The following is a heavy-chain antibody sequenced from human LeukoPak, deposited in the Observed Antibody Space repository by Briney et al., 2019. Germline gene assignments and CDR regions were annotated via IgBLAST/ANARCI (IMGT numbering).Heavy chain of an antibody. J-gene: IGHJ4*02. V-gene: IGHV3-30-3*01. CDR1: GFTFSSYA. D-gene: IGHD5-18*01. Sequence: GGSLRLSCAASGFTFSSYAMHWVRQAPGKGLERVAVISYDGSNKYYADSVKGRFTISRDNPKNTLYLQMNSLRAEDTAVYYCARPTAMVTAYFDYWGQGTLVTVSS. CDR3: ARPTAMVTAYFDY. CDR2: ISYDGSNK.